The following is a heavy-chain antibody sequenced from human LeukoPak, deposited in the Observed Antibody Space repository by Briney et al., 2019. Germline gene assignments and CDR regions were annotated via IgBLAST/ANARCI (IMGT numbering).Heavy chain of an antibody. D-gene: IGHD6-13*01. V-gene: IGHV1-46*01. CDR1: GYTFTSYY. Sequence: ASVKVSCKASGYTFTSYYIHWVRQAPGQGPEWMAMINASGDSTTYAQTIQGRVTMTRDTSTSTVYMDLSSLRSEHTAVYYCARDRVGSSWSEFDYWGQGTLVTVSS. CDR2: INASGDST. CDR3: ARDRVGSSWSEFDY. J-gene: IGHJ4*02.